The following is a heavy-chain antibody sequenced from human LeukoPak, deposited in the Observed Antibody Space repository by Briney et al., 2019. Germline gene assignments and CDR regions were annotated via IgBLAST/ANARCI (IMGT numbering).Heavy chain of an antibody. D-gene: IGHD2-15*01. Sequence: GGSLRLSCAASGFTLSSYWMHWVRQAPGKGLVWVSRINTDGSSTSYADSVKGRFTISRDNAKNTLYLQMNSLRAEDTAVYYCARRHVGGSSPGAFDIWGQGTMVTVSS. J-gene: IGHJ3*02. CDR1: GFTLSSYW. CDR2: INTDGSST. CDR3: ARRHVGGSSPGAFDI. V-gene: IGHV3-74*01.